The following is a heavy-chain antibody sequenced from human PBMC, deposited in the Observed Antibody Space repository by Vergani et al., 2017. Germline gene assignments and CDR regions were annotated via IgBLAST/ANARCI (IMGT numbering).Heavy chain of an antibody. CDR1: GYTFTSYY. V-gene: IGHV1-46*03. D-gene: IGHD3-22*01. J-gene: IGHJ1*01. CDR2: INPSGGST. Sequence: QVQLVQSGAEVKKPGSSVKVSCKASGYTFTSYYMHWVRQAPGQGLEWMGIINPSGGSTSYAQKFQGRVTMTRDTSTSTVYMELSSLRSEDTAVYYCARVPSLTRYDSSGLARWGQGTLVTVSS. CDR3: ARVPSLTRYDSSGLAR.